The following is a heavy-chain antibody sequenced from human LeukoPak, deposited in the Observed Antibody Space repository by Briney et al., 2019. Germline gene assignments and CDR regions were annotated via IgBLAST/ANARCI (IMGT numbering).Heavy chain of an antibody. D-gene: IGHD2-15*01. CDR3: ARDFDCSGGSCYYYFDY. J-gene: IGHJ4*02. CDR2: INTNTGNP. CDR1: GYTFSNYYG. Sequence: ASVKVSCKASGYTFSNYYGISWVRQAPGQGLEWMGWINTNTGNPTYAQGFTGRFVFSLDTSVSTAYLQISSLKAEDTAVYYCARDFDCSGGSCYYYFDYWGQGTLVTVSS. V-gene: IGHV7-4-1*02.